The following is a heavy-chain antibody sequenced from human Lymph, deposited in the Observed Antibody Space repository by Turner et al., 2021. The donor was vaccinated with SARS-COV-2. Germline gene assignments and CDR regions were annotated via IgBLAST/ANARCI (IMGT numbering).Heavy chain of an antibody. Sequence: EVQLVETGGGLIQPGGSLRLSCAASGFNVSSNYMSWVRQAPGKGLEWVSGIYSGGSTFYADSVRGRLTISRDNSKNTLYLQMNSLRAEDTAVYYCARDNPHDAFDIWGQGTMVTVSS. J-gene: IGHJ3*02. CDR2: IYSGGST. CDR3: ARDNPHDAFDI. V-gene: IGHV3-53*02. CDR1: GFNVSSNY.